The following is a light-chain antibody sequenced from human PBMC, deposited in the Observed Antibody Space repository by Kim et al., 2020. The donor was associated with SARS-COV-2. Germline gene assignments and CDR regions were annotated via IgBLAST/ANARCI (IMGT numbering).Light chain of an antibody. CDR2: GKN. Sequence: AWGQTVRITCQGDNLRSYFASWYQQKPGQAPILVMFGKNNRPSGIPDRFSGSSSGNTASLTITGAQAEDEADYYCSSRDFGAYFVIFGGGTKVTVL. CDR3: SSRDFGAYFVI. J-gene: IGLJ2*01. CDR1: NLRSYF. V-gene: IGLV3-19*01.